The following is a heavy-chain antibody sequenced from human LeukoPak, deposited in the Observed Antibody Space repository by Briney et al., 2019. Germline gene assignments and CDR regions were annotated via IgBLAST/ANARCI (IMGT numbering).Heavy chain of an antibody. Sequence: ASVKVSCKTSGYTFTDYYIHWVRQAPGQGLEWMGQLNPHTDGANYAQKFQGRVSMTRDASINTAYMEVTRLTSDDTAVYYCARVTWKTIIAAPDYWGQETLVTVSS. CDR3: ARVTWKTIIAAPDY. CDR2: LNPHTDGA. J-gene: IGHJ4*02. D-gene: IGHD3-3*01. V-gene: IGHV1-2*06. CDR1: GYTFTDYY.